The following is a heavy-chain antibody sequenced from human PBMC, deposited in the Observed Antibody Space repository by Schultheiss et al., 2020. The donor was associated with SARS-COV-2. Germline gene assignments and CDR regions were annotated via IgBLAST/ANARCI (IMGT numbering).Heavy chain of an antibody. J-gene: IGHJ4*02. Sequence: SDTLSLTCAVSGGSISSSNWWSWVRQPPGKGLEWIGYIHYSGSTNYNPSHKSRVTISVDTSKNQFSLKLSSVTAADTAVYYCARGGDCTNGVCYYFDYWGQGTLVTVSS. V-gene: IGHV4-4*02. CDR1: GGSISSSNW. D-gene: IGHD2-8*01. CDR2: IHYSGST. CDR3: ARGGDCTNGVCYYFDY.